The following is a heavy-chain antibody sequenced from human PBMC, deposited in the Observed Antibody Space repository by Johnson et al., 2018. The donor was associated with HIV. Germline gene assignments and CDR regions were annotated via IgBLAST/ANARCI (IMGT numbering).Heavy chain of an antibody. Sequence: CAASGFSFDSHAINWVRQAPGKGLQWVSAISYSGSSTYYADSVKGRFTISRDNSRSTVYLHMINLRADDTALYYCAREISRYYYDYAAFDLWGQGTTVTVSS. CDR2: ISYSGSST. CDR1: GFSFDSHA. D-gene: IGHD3-22*01. CDR3: AREISRYYYDYAAFDL. J-gene: IGHJ3*01. V-gene: IGHV3-23*01.